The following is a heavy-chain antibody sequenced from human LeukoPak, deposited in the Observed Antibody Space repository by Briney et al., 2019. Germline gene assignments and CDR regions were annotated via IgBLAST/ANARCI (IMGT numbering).Heavy chain of an antibody. CDR2: INPTGST. V-gene: IGHV4-34*01. J-gene: IGHJ6*03. D-gene: IGHD6-19*01. Sequence: PSETLSLTCAVYGGSVGGYYWSWIRQPPGKGREWTGTINPTGSTNYTPSLKSRYTISVATSKNKFSLKLSSVTAAATPVYYFSRLAMNWQWLVRSQYYYYYYMDVWGKGTTVTISS. CDR3: SRLAMNWQWLVRSQYYYYYYMDV. CDR1: GGSVGGYY.